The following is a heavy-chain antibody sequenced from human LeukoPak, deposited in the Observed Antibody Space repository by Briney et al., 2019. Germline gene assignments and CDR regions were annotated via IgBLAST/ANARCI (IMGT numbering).Heavy chain of an antibody. D-gene: IGHD5-12*01. V-gene: IGHV1-18*01. CDR3: ARDRGLGYYGMDV. CDR1: GYTFTSYG. J-gene: IGHJ6*02. Sequence: ASVTVSCKASGYTFTSYGICGVRQAPGQGLEWMGWISAYKGNTNYAQKLQGRVTMTTDTSTSTAYMELSSLRSEDTAAYYSARDRGLGYYGMDVWGQGTTVTVSS. CDR2: ISAYKGNT.